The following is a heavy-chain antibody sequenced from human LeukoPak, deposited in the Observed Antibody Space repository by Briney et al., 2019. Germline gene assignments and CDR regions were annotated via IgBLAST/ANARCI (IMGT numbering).Heavy chain of an antibody. J-gene: IGHJ4*02. D-gene: IGHD3-10*01. V-gene: IGHV1-46*01. CDR1: GYTFTGYY. Sequence: GASVKVSCKASGYTFTGYYMHWVRQAPGQGLEWMGIINPSAGSTSYAQKFQGRVTMTRDTSTSTVYMELSSLRSEDTAVYYCARAVIMVRGVPRALGYWGQGTLVTVSS. CDR3: ARAVIMVRGVPRALGY. CDR2: INPSAGST.